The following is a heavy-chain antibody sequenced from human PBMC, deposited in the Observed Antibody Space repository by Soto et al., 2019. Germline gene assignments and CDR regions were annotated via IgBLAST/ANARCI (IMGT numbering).Heavy chain of an antibody. CDR2: TYYRSKWYN. J-gene: IGHJ5*02. CDR3: ARGGAYCSGGSCFGWFDP. D-gene: IGHD2-15*01. Sequence: SQTLSLTCAISGDSVSSNSAAWNWIRQSPSRGLEWLGRTYYRSKWYNDYAVSVKIRITVNPDTSKTQFSLQLNSVTPADTAVYYCARGGAYCSGGSCFGWFDPWGQGTLVTVSS. V-gene: IGHV6-1*01. CDR1: GDSVSSNSAA.